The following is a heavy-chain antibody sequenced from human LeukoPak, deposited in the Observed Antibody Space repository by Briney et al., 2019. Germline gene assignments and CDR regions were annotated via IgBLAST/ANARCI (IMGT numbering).Heavy chain of an antibody. CDR1: GYTFTSYG. V-gene: IGHV1-18*01. CDR3: ARDSIVVVPAAAMGVFDP. CDR2: ISAYNGNT. J-gene: IGHJ5*02. Sequence: GASVKVSCKASGYTFTSYGISWVRQAPGQGLEWMGWISAYNGNTSYAQKLQGRVTMTTDTSTSTAYMELRSLRSDDTAVYYCARDSIVVVPAAAMGVFDPWGQGTLVTVSS. D-gene: IGHD2-2*01.